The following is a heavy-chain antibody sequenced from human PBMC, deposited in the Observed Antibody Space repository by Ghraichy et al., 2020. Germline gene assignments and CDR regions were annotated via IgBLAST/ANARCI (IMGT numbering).Heavy chain of an antibody. V-gene: IGHV4-34*01. CDR3: ASGGSGWYPDY. D-gene: IGHD6-19*01. CDR1: GGSFSGYY. Sequence: SETLSLTCAVYGGSFSGYYWSWIRQPPGKGLEWIGEINHSGSTNYNPSLKSRVTISVDTSKNQFSLKLSSVTAADTAVYYCASGGSGWYPDYWGQGTLVTVSS. CDR2: INHSGST. J-gene: IGHJ4*02.